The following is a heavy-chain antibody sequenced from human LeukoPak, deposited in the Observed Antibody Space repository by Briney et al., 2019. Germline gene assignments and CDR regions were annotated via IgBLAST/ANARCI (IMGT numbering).Heavy chain of an antibody. CDR1: GGSISRAGYY. D-gene: IGHD6-19*01. CDR3: AREHTSGYFDC. J-gene: IGHJ4*02. CDR2: IYYSGST. V-gene: IGHV4-31*03. Sequence: SQTLSLTCTVSGGSISRAGYYWSWIRQHPGKGLEWIGYIYYSGSTYYNPSLKSRVTISVYTSKNQFSLKLSSVTAADTAVYYCAREHTSGYFDCWGQGTLVTVSS.